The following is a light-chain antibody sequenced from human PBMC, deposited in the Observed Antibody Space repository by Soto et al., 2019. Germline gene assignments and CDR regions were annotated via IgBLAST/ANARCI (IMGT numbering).Light chain of an antibody. V-gene: IGKV1-9*01. J-gene: IGKJ5*01. CDR1: QGISNY. Sequence: DIQLTQYPSFLSASVRDRVTITYRASQGISNYVAWYQQKPGKAPKLLIDAASTLQSGVASRFSGSGSGTEFTLTISSLQSEDFASYYCQKLDTYPLTFGQGTRLEI. CDR3: QKLDTYPLT. CDR2: AAS.